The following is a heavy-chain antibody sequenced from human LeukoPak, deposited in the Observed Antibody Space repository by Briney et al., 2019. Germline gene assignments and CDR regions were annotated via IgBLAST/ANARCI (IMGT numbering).Heavy chain of an antibody. J-gene: IGHJ4*02. V-gene: IGHV1-3*01. D-gene: IGHD3-22*01. CDR1: GYTFTSYA. Sequence: GASVTVSCKASGYTFTSYAMHWVRQAPGQRLEWMGWINAGNGNTKYSQKFQGRVTITRDTSASTAYMELSSLRSEDTAVYYCARDRESVWYDSSGYYGYWGQGTLVTVSS. CDR3: ARDRESVWYDSSGYYGY. CDR2: INAGNGNT.